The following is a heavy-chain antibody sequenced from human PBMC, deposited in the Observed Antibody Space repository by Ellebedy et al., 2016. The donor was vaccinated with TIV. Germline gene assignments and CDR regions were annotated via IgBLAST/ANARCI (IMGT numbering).Heavy chain of an antibody. V-gene: IGHV1-18*01. CDR2: ISAYNGNT. CDR1: GGTFSSHA. Sequence: ASVKVSCKASGGTFSSHAISWVRQAPGQGLEWMGWISAYNGNTNYAQKLQGRVTMTTDTSTSTAYMELRSLRSDDTAVYYCARDRPRSWDYYGSGSYFPFDYWGQGTLVTVSS. CDR3: ARDRPRSWDYYGSGSYFPFDY. D-gene: IGHD3-10*01. J-gene: IGHJ4*02.